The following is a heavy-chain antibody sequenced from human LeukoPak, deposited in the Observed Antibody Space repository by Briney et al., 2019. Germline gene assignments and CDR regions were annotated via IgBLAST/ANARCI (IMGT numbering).Heavy chain of an antibody. CDR3: AKEPREYCSSTSCPNWFDS. D-gene: IGHD2-2*01. Sequence: QSGGSLRLSCAASGFTFNNYATSWVRQAPGKGLEWVSAISASGGTTYYADSVKGRFTISRDNSENTLFLQMNSLRAEDTAVYYCAKEPREYCSSTSCPNWFDSWGQGTLVTVSS. CDR1: GFTFNNYA. J-gene: IGHJ5*01. CDR2: ISASGGTT. V-gene: IGHV3-23*01.